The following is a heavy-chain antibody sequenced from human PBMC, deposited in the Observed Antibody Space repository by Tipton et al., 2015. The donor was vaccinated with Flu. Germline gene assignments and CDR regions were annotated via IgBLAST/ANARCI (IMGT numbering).Heavy chain of an antibody. CDR3: ARRVTMVRGEDYMDV. D-gene: IGHD3-10*01. CDR1: GGSISSYY. V-gene: IGHV4-4*07. J-gene: IGHJ6*03. CDR2: LYTSGST. Sequence: GLVKPSETLSLTCTVSGGSISSYYWSWIRQPAGKGLEWIGRLYTSGSTTYSPSLKTRDTISIDTSKNQFSLKLSSVTAADTAVYYCARRVTMVRGEDYMDVWGNGTTVTVSS.